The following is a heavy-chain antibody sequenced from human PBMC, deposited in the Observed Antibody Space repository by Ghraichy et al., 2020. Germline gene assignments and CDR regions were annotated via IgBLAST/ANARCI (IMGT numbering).Heavy chain of an antibody. CDR3: VKAAVTTVSGGAFNL. J-gene: IGHJ3*01. V-gene: IGHV3-64D*06. D-gene: IGHD4-17*01. Sequence: GGSLRLSCSASGFAFSDFAMHWVRQVPGGGLEDVSISYNGQVTHYEDSMKGRFTISRDNSQSTLYLQMSRLRVEDTAVYYCVKAAVTTVSGGAFNLWGQGTLVTVSS. CDR2: ISYNGQVT. CDR1: GFAFSDFA.